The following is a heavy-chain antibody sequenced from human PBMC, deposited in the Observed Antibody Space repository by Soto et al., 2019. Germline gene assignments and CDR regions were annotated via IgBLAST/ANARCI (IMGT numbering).Heavy chain of an antibody. V-gene: IGHV3-23*01. CDR2: ISGSGGST. Sequence: PGGSLRLSCAASGFTFISYAMSWVRQATGKGLEWVSAISGSGGSTYYADSVKGRFTIYRDNSKNTLYLQMNSLRAEDTAVYYCAKVYYDFWSGYYPYYYGMDVWGQGTTVTVSS. J-gene: IGHJ6*02. D-gene: IGHD3-3*01. CDR3: AKVYYDFWSGYYPYYYGMDV. CDR1: GFTFISYA.